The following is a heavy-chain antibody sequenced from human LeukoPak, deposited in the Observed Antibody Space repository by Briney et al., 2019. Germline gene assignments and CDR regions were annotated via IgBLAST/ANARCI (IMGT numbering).Heavy chain of an antibody. J-gene: IGHJ3*02. CDR1: GFTFSSYS. D-gene: IGHD6-19*01. Sequence: PGGSLRLSCAASGFTFSSYSMNWVRQAPGKGLEWVSSISSSSSYIYYADSVKGRFTISRDNAKNSLYLQMNSLRAEDTGVYYCARDVGSSGWYSAFDIWGQGTMVTVSS. V-gene: IGHV3-21*01. CDR2: ISSSSSYI. CDR3: ARDVGSSGWYSAFDI.